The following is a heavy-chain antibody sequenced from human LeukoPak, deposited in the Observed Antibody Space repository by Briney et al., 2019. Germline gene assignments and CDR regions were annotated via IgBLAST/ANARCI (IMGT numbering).Heavy chain of an antibody. Sequence: PGGSLRLPCAASGFTFSSYAMSWVRQAPGKGLEWVSAISGSGGSTYYADFVKGRFTISRDNSKNTLYLQMNSLRAEDTAVYHCAKSEYCTNGVCYNGIVDYWGQGTLVTVSS. CDR1: GFTFSSYA. V-gene: IGHV3-23*01. CDR3: AKSEYCTNGVCYNGIVDY. CDR2: ISGSGGST. D-gene: IGHD2-8*01. J-gene: IGHJ4*02.